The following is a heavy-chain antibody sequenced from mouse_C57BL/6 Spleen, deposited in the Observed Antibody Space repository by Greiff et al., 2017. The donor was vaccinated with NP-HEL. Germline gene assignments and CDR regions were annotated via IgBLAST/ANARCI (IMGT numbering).Heavy chain of an antibody. Sequence: EVKLVESGGGLVKPGGSLKLSCAASGFTFSDYGMHWVRQAPEKGLEWVAYISSGSSTIYYADTVKGRFTISRDNAKNTLFLQMTSLRSEDTAMYYCARRTGTWFAYWGQGTLVTVSA. CDR1: GFTFSDYG. V-gene: IGHV5-17*01. CDR3: ARRTGTWFAY. D-gene: IGHD4-1*01. J-gene: IGHJ3*01. CDR2: ISSGSSTI.